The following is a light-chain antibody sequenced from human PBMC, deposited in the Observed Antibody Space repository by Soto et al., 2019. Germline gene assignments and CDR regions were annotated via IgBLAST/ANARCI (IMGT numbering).Light chain of an antibody. J-gene: IGLJ1*01. CDR3: ATWDDRLRGHV. CDR1: RSNIGSNY. V-gene: IGLV1-47*01. CDR2: SNN. Sequence: QAVVTQPPSASGTPGQRVSISCSGSRSNIGSNYVSWYQQLPGTAPKLLLYSNNQRPSGVPDRFSGSKSGTSASLAISGLRSEDEADYYCATWDDRLRGHVFGTGTKVTVL.